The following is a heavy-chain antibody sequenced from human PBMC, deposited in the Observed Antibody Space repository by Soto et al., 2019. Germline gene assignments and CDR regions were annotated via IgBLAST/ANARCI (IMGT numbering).Heavy chain of an antibody. CDR3: ARAPVKAVALDY. V-gene: IGHV1-3*01. CDR1: GYTFTSYA. J-gene: IGHJ4*02. Sequence: ASVKVSCKASGYTFTSYAMHWVRQAPGQRLEWMGWINAGNGNTKYSQKFQGRVTITRDTSASTAYMELSSLRSEDTAVYYCARAPVKAVALDYWGQGTLVTVS. CDR2: INAGNGNT. D-gene: IGHD6-19*01.